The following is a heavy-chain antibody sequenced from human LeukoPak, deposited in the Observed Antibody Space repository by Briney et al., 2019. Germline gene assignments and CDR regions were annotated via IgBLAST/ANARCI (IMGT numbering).Heavy chain of an antibody. CDR3: AKRKEYCSSTSCFWWFDP. CDR2: ISGSGGST. Sequence: GGSLRLSCAASGFTFSSYGMSWVRQAPGKGLEWVSAISGSGGSTYYADSVKGRFTISRDNSKNTLYLQMNSLRAEDTAVYYCAKRKEYCSSTSCFWWFDPWGQGTLVTVSS. CDR1: GFTFSSYG. V-gene: IGHV3-23*01. D-gene: IGHD2-2*01. J-gene: IGHJ5*02.